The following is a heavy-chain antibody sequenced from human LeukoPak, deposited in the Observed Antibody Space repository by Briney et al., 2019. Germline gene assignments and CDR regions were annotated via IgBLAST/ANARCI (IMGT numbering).Heavy chain of an antibody. CDR2: INHSGST. D-gene: IGHD6-19*01. Sequence: SETLSLTCAVYGGSFSGYYWSWIREPPGKGLEWSGEINHSGSTNYNSSLKSRVTISVATSKTQSSLKLSSVTAAGTAVYYCARGPSAVAGMSRWGQGTLVTVSS. CDR1: GGSFSGYY. J-gene: IGHJ4*02. CDR3: ARGPSAVAGMSR. V-gene: IGHV4-34*01.